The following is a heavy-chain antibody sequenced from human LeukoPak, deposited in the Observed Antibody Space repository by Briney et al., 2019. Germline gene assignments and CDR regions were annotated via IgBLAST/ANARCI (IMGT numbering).Heavy chain of an antibody. CDR3: ARTDSDQVYDAFDI. CDR2: IYYSGRT. D-gene: IGHD6-6*01. V-gene: IGHV4-39*01. CDR1: GGSISSSSYY. J-gene: IGHJ3*02. Sequence: ASETLSLTCTVSGGSISSSSYYWGWIRQPPGKGLEWIGSIYYSGRTYYNPSLKSRVTISVDTSKNQFSLTLSSVTAADTAVYYCARTDSDQVYDAFDIWGQGTMVTVSS.